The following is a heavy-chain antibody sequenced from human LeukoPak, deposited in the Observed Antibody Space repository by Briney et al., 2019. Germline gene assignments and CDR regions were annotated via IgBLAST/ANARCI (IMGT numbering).Heavy chain of an antibody. Sequence: PSETLSLTCTVSGGSISSHYWSWIRQSPGNGLEWSGYISYIGSTNYSPSLKSRLTISIDTSKNQFSLRLSSVTAADTAVYFCAGEQLALNALDMWGQGTMVTVSS. CDR1: GGSISSHY. CDR3: AGEQLALNALDM. J-gene: IGHJ3*02. CDR2: ISYIGST. D-gene: IGHD1-1*01. V-gene: IGHV4-59*11.